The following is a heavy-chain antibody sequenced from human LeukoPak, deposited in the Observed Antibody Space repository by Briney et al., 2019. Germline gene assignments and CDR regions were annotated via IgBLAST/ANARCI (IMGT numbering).Heavy chain of an antibody. Sequence: SETLSLTCTVSGGSISSYYWSWIRQPPRKGLEWIGYIYYSGSTNYNPSLKSRVTISVDTSKNQFSLKLSSVTAADTAVYYCARARPFLRPFDIWGQGTMVTVSS. J-gene: IGHJ3*02. D-gene: IGHD6-6*01. CDR3: ARARPFLRPFDI. CDR1: GGSISSYY. V-gene: IGHV4-59*01. CDR2: IYYSGST.